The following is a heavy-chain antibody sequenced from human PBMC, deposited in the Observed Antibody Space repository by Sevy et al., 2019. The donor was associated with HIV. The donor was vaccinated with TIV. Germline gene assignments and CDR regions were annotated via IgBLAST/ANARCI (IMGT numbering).Heavy chain of an antibody. D-gene: IGHD6-6*01. CDR3: ARLIQWEQLVQRQYYYGMDV. CDR1: GYSFTSYW. Sequence: GESLNISCKGSGYSFTSYWIGWVRQMPGKGLEWMGIIYPGDSDTRYSPSFQGQVTISADKSISTAYLQWSSLKASDTAMYYCARLIQWEQLVQRQYYYGMDVWGQGTTVTVSS. V-gene: IGHV5-51*01. CDR2: IYPGDSDT. J-gene: IGHJ6*02.